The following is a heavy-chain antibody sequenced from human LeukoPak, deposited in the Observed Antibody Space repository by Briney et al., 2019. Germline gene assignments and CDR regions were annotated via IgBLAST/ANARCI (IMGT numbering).Heavy chain of an antibody. V-gene: IGHV4-39*01. CDR2: IYYSGST. CDR1: GGSISSSSYY. D-gene: IGHD3-3*01. CDR3: ARHPEWLVYYFDY. Sequence: SETLSLTCTVSGGSISSSSYYWGWIRQPPGKGLEWIGSIYYSGSTYYNPSLKSRVTISVDTSKNQFSLKLSSVTAADTAVYYCARHPEWLVYYFDYWGQGTLVAVSS. J-gene: IGHJ4*02.